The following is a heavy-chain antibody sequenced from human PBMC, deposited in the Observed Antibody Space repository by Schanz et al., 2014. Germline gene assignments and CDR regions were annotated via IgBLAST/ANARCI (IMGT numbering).Heavy chain of an antibody. D-gene: IGHD6-19*01. Sequence: EVQLVESGGRLVQPGGSLRLSCTVSGFTVNNYAMSWVRQAPGKGPEWVSAIGGDASRTYYADSVKGRFTISRDNSKNTVYLQMNSLRTDDTAMYYCARDPNTSAWLPYFDTWGQGTLVIVSS. CDR2: IGGDASRT. J-gene: IGHJ4*02. V-gene: IGHV3-23*04. CDR3: ARDPNTSAWLPYFDT. CDR1: GFTVNNYA.